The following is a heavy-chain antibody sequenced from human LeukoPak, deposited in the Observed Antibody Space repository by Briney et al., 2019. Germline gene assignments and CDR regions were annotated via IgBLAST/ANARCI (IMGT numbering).Heavy chain of an antibody. CDR1: GFTFSNYW. V-gene: IGHV3-74*01. D-gene: IGHD1-26*01. CDR2: INTDGSST. J-gene: IGHJ4*02. CDR3: AKEVGAES. Sequence: GGSLRLSCAASGFTFSNYWMHWVRQAPGKGLVWVSRINTDGSSTSYADSVKGRFTISRDNAKNTLYLQMNRLRAEDTAVYFCAKEVGAESWGQGTLVTVSS.